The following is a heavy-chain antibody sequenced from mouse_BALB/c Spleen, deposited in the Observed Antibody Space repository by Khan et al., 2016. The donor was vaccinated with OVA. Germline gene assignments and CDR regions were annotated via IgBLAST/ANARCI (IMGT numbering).Heavy chain of an antibody. Sequence: EVQLVESGGGLVQPGGSRKLCCAASGFTFSSYGMHWVRQAPEKGLEWVAYISGDSSTIYYADTVKGRFTISRDNPKNTLFLQMTSLMSEDTAMYYCATSYYYGYYFDYWGPGTTLTVSS. CDR2: ISGDSSTI. CDR3: ATSYYYGYYFDY. V-gene: IGHV5-17*02. CDR1: GFTFSSYG. J-gene: IGHJ2*01. D-gene: IGHD1-1*01.